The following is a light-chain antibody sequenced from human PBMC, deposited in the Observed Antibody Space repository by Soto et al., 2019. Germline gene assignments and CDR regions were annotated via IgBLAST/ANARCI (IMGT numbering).Light chain of an antibody. CDR3: QVWDSSSVLWV. CDR1: NIGSKS. CDR2: YDN. J-gene: IGLJ3*02. Sequence: SYELTQPPSVSVAPGKTASITCGGNNIGSKSVHWYQQKPGQAPVLVIYYDNDRPSGIPERFSGSNSGNTATLTISRVEAWDEADYYCQVWDSSSVLWVFGGGTKLTVL. V-gene: IGLV3-21*04.